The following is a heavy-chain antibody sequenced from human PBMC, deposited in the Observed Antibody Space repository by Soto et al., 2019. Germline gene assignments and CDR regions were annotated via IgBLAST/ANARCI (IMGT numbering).Heavy chain of an antibody. Sequence: ASVKVSCKTSGYTFTSYGISWVRQAPGQGLEWMGWISPYNGKTNYAQKDQGRVTMTTDTSTSTAYMELRSLRSDDTAVYYCARDYSSGWSTNFWGKGENWFDPWGQGTLVTVSS. CDR1: GYTFTSYG. V-gene: IGHV1-18*01. J-gene: IGHJ5*02. D-gene: IGHD6-19*01. CDR3: ARDYSSGWSTNFWGKGENWFDP. CDR2: ISPYNGKT.